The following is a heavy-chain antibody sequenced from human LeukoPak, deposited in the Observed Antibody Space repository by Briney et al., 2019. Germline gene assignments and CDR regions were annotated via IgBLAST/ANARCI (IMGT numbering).Heavy chain of an antibody. Sequence: GASVKVSCKVSGYTLTELSMHWVRQAPGKGLEWMGGFDPEDGETIYAQKFQGRVTMTEDTSTDTAYMELSSLGSEDTAVYYCATLSSGIAAAGALSVYWGQGTLVTVSS. CDR3: ATLSSGIAAAGALSVY. CDR2: FDPEDGET. CDR1: GYTLTELS. J-gene: IGHJ4*02. V-gene: IGHV1-24*01. D-gene: IGHD6-13*01.